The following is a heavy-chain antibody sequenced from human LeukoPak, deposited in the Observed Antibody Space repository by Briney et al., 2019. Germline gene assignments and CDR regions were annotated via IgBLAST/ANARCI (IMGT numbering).Heavy chain of an antibody. CDR1: GYTFTGYY. CDR2: INPNSGGT. V-gene: IGHV1-2*02. Sequence: GASVKVSCKASGYTFTGYYMHWVRRAPGQGLEWMGWINPNSGGTNYAQKFQGRVTMTRDTSISTAYMELSRLRSDDTAVYYCARGERGYSYGFIGYYFDYWGQGTLVTVSS. J-gene: IGHJ4*02. D-gene: IGHD5-18*01. CDR3: ARGERGYSYGFIGYYFDY.